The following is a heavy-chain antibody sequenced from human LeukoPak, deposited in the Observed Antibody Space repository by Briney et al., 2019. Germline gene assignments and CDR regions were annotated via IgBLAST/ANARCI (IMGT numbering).Heavy chain of an antibody. Sequence: PSETLSLTCTVSGGSVSSGSYYWSWIRQPPGKGLEWIGYIYYSGSTNYNPSLKSRVTISVDTSKNQFSLKLSSVTAADTAVYYCARDSGGYSYWLDYWGQGTLVNVSS. V-gene: IGHV4-61*01. CDR3: ARDSGGYSYWLDY. J-gene: IGHJ4*02. CDR2: IYYSGST. D-gene: IGHD5-18*01. CDR1: GGSVSSGSYY.